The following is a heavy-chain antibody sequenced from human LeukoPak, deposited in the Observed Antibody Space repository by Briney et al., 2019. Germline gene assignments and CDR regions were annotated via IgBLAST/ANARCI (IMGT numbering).Heavy chain of an antibody. Sequence: GGSLRLSCAASGFTVSSNYMSWVRLAPGKGLEWVSVIYSGGSTYYADSVKGRFTISRDNSKNTLYLQMNSLRAEDTAVYYCASHKADYGGKNDYWGQGTLVTVSS. CDR2: IYSGGST. J-gene: IGHJ4*02. CDR1: GFTVSSNY. V-gene: IGHV3-53*01. D-gene: IGHD4-23*01. CDR3: ASHKADYGGKNDY.